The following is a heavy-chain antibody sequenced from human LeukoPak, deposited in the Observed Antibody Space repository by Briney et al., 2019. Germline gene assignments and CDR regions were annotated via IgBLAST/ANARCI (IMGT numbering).Heavy chain of an antibody. CDR3: AKDFKSWVRGANFDY. CDR2: ITGSGGST. D-gene: IGHD3-10*01. CDR1: RFTFSNYA. J-gene: IGHJ4*02. Sequence: GGSLRLSCAASRFTFSNYAMSWVRQAPGTGLEWVSGITGSGGSTYNADSVKGRFTISRDNSKNTLYLQMNSLRAEDTAVYYCAKDFKSWVRGANFDYWGQGTLVTVSS. V-gene: IGHV3-23*01.